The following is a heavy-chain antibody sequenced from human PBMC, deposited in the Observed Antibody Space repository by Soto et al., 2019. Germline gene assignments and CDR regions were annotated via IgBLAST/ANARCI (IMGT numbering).Heavy chain of an antibody. J-gene: IGHJ4*02. D-gene: IGHD6-6*01. CDR1: GASISSSSFY. CDR3: ARSHIVPRLFMYPYDY. Sequence: SETLSLTCTVSGASISSSSFYWGWIRQPPGKGLESIANIYYDGSTYYNPSLKSRVTISFDTSKNQFSLKLSSVTAADTVVFYCARSHIVPRLFMYPYDYWGQGTPVTVPQ. CDR2: IYYDGST. V-gene: IGHV4-39*01.